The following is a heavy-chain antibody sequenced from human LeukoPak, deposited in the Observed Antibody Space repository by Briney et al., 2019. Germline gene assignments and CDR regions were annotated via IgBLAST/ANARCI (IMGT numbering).Heavy chain of an antibody. V-gene: IGHV4-38-2*02. D-gene: IGHD6-13*01. Sequence: SETLSLNCTVSDYSISTGYYWGWIRQPPGKGLEWIGSIYHSGSTYYNPSLKSRVSISVDMSKNQFSLKLSSVTAAGTAVYYCARGVYSTSTDYWGQGTLVTVSS. CDR2: IYHSGST. CDR3: ARGVYSTSTDY. CDR1: DYSISTGYY. J-gene: IGHJ4*02.